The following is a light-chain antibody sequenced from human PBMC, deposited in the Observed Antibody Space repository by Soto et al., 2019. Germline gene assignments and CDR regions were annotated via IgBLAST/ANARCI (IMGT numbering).Light chain of an antibody. CDR2: DAS. V-gene: IGKV1-5*01. CDR3: QQYNSYWT. Sequence: DIQLTQSPYTLSASVGDSVAITCRASQSISSWLAWYQQKPGKAPKLLIYDASSLESGVPSRFSGSGSGTEFTLTISSLQPDDFATYYCQQYNSYWTFGQGTKVDIK. CDR1: QSISSW. J-gene: IGKJ1*01.